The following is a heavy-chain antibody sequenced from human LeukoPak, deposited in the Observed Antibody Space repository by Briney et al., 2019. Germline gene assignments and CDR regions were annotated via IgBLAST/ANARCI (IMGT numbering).Heavy chain of an antibody. Sequence: EASVKVSCKVSGYTLTELSMHWVRQAPGKGLEWMGGFDPEDGETIYAQKFQGRVTMTEATSTDTAYMELSSLRSEDTAVYYCATRQPGTYYFDYWGQGTLVTVSS. CDR2: FDPEDGET. CDR1: GYTLTELS. J-gene: IGHJ4*02. D-gene: IGHD6-13*01. CDR3: ATRQPGTYYFDY. V-gene: IGHV1-24*01.